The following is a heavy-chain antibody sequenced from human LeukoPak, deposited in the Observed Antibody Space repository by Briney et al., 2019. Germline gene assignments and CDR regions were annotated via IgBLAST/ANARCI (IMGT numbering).Heavy chain of an antibody. CDR2: ITWNSAPI. CDR1: GFSFDDYA. D-gene: IGHD1-26*01. J-gene: IGHJ4*02. V-gene: IGHV3-9*01. CDR3: ARVDVGATGFGY. Sequence: PGGSLRLSCAASGFSFDDYAMHWVRQVPGKGLEWVSGITWNSAPIGYADSVKGRFTISRDNAKNSLYLQMNSLRAEDTAVYYCARVDVGATGFGYWGQGTLVTVSS.